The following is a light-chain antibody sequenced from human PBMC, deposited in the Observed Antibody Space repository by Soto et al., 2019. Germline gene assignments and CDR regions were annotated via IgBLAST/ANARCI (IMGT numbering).Light chain of an antibody. CDR3: QQYSSYWT. V-gene: IGKV1-5*03. CDR2: KAS. CDR1: QSITSW. Sequence: IQMTQSPSTLSASVGDRVTITCRASQSITSWLAWFQQKPGKAPKLLIYKASSLESGVPSRFSASGSGTEFTLTISSLQPDDFATYFCQQYSSYWTFGQGTKVDIK. J-gene: IGKJ1*01.